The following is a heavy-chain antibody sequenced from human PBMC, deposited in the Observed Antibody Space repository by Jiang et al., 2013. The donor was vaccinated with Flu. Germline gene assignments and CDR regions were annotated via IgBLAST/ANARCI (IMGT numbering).Heavy chain of an antibody. CDR2: IYPSGDST. V-gene: IGHV1-46*01. D-gene: IGHD6-19*01. CDR1: GHILTSQY. CDR3: AKGPYSSGRFDY. Sequence: SGAEVKKPGASVKVSCKASGHILTSQYIHWVRQAPGQGLEWMGIIYPSGDSTRYAQKFQGRVTMTRDPSTTTVNMELNSLRSEDTAVYFCAKGPYSSGRFDYWGQGTLVTVSS. J-gene: IGHJ4*02.